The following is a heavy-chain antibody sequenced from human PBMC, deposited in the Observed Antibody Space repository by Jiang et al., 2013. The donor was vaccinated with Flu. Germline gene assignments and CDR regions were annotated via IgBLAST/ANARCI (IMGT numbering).Heavy chain of an antibody. J-gene: IGHJ4*02. CDR2: IYPGDSNT. Sequence: GAEVKKPGESLKISCKGSGYSFTSYWIDWVRQMPGKGLEWMGIIYPGDSNTRYSPSFQGQVTISADKSISTAYLQWSSLKASDTAMYYCARQPRPYYYDSSGYYHFDYWGQGTLVTVSS. D-gene: IGHD3-22*01. CDR3: ARQPRPYYYDSSGYYHFDY. CDR1: GYSFTSYW. V-gene: IGHV5-51*01.